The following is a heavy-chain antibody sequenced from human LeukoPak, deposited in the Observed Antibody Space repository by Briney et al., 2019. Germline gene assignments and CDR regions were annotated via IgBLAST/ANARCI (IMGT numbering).Heavy chain of an antibody. V-gene: IGHV3-11*01. J-gene: IGHJ4*02. Sequence: PGGSLRLSCAASGFTFSDYYMSWIRQAPGKGLEWVSYISSSGSTIYYADSVKGRFTISRDNAKNSLYLQMNSLRAEDTAVYYCARDFDYYDSSGYYINWGQGTLVTVSS. CDR3: ARDFDYYDSSGYYIN. CDR1: GFTFSDYY. CDR2: ISSSGSTI. D-gene: IGHD3-22*01.